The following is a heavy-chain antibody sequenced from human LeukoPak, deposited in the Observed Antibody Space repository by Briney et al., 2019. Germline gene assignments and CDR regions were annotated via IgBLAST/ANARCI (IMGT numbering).Heavy chain of an antibody. D-gene: IGHD3-9*01. CDR3: ARGPDILTGFNWFDP. J-gene: IGHJ5*02. Sequence: GESLKISCNGSGYSFTSYWIGWVRQMPGKGLEWMGIIYPGDSDTRYSPSFQGQVTISADKSISTAYLQWSSLKASDTAMYYCARGPDILTGFNWFDPWGQGTLVTVSS. CDR1: GYSFTSYW. CDR2: IYPGDSDT. V-gene: IGHV5-51*01.